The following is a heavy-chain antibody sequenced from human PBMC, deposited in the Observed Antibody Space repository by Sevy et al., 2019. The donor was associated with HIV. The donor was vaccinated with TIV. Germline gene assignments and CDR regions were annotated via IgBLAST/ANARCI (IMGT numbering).Heavy chain of an antibody. Sequence: GGSLRLSCAASGFTFDDYGMSWVRQAPGKGLEWVSGINWNGGSTGYADSVKGRFTISRDNAKNSLYLQMNSLRAEDTALYHCAGHLQYRSSSPLDYWGQGTLVTVSS. J-gene: IGHJ4*02. CDR2: INWNGGST. V-gene: IGHV3-20*01. D-gene: IGHD6-19*01. CDR3: AGHLQYRSSSPLDY. CDR1: GFTFDDYG.